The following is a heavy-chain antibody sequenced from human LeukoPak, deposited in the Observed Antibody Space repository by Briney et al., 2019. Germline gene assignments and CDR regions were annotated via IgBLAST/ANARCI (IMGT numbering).Heavy chain of an antibody. CDR1: GYTFTSYA. V-gene: IGHV7-4-1*02. D-gene: IGHD4-23*01. CDR2: INTNTGNP. CDR3: ARGTYGGNSGDTFDI. Sequence: ASVNVSCKASGYTFTSYAMNWVRQAPGQGLEWMGWINTNTGNPTYARGFTGRFVFSLDTSVSTAYLQISSLKAEDTAVYYCARGTYGGNSGDTFDIWGQGSMVTVSS. J-gene: IGHJ3*02.